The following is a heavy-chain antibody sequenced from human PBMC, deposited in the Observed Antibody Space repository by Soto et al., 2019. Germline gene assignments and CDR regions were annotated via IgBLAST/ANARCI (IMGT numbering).Heavy chain of an antibody. D-gene: IGHD6-19*01. CDR2: ISSSGSTI. CDR1: GFTFSDYY. J-gene: IGHJ5*02. V-gene: IGHV3-11*01. Sequence: GGSLRLSCAASGFTFSDYYMSWIRQAPGKGLEWVSYISSSGSTIYYADSVKGRFTISRDNAKNSLYLQMNSLRAEDTAVYYCARCPPSSGCYNWFDPWGQGTLVTVSS. CDR3: ARCPPSSGCYNWFDP.